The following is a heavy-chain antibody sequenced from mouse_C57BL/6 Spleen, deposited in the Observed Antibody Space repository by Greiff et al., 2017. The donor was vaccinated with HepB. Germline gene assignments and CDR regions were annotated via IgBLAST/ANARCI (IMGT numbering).Heavy chain of an antibody. D-gene: IGHD2-13*01. J-gene: IGHJ4*01. CDR2: IYPGSGNT. CDR1: GYTFTDYY. Sequence: VQLQQSGAELVRPGASVKLSCKASGYTFTDYYINWVKQRPGQGLEWIARIYPGSGNTYYNEKFKGKATLTAEKSSSTAYMQLSSLTSEDSAVYFGARCGDYRDDAMDYWGQGTSVTVSS. CDR3: ARCGDYRDDAMDY. V-gene: IGHV1-76*01.